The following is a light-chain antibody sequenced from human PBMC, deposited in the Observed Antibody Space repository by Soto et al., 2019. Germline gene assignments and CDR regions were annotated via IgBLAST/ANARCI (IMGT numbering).Light chain of an antibody. Sequence: DIQMTQSPSSLTASAGDRVSITCRAIQSITSLLNWYQQKPGKAPNLLIYGASNLQSGVPSRFSGSGSGTDFTLTISSLQPEDFATDYCHQTDNTRRTFGQGTKVEIK. J-gene: IGKJ1*01. CDR3: HQTDNTRRT. V-gene: IGKV1-39*01. CDR2: GAS. CDR1: QSITSL.